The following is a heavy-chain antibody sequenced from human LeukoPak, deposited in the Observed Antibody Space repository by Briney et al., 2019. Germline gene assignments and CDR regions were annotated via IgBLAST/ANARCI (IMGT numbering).Heavy chain of an antibody. D-gene: IGHD6-6*01. Sequence: GGSLRLSCAASGFTFSSYGMHWVRQAPGKGLEWVSGISWNSGSIGYADSVKGRFTISRDNAKHSLYLQMNSLRAEDTALYYCAKDSEYSSSAVFDYWGQGTLVTVSS. CDR2: ISWNSGSI. CDR3: AKDSEYSSSAVFDY. V-gene: IGHV3-9*01. CDR1: GFTFSSYG. J-gene: IGHJ4*02.